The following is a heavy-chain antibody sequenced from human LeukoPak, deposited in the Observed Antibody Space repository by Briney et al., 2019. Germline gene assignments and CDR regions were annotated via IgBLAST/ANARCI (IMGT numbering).Heavy chain of an antibody. CDR1: GFTVSSNY. D-gene: IGHD6-19*01. V-gene: IGHV3-53*01. Sequence: PGGSLRLSCAASGFTVSSNYMSWVRQAPGKGLEWVSVIYSGGSIYYADSVKGRFTISRDNSKNTLYLQMNSLRAEDTAVYYCARAPSSGWYSYYFDYWGQGTLVTVSS. CDR2: IYSGGSI. CDR3: ARAPSSGWYSYYFDY. J-gene: IGHJ4*02.